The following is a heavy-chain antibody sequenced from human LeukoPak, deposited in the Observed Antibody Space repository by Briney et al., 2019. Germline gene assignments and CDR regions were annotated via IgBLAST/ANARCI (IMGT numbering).Heavy chain of an antibody. CDR2: IYYSGST. J-gene: IGHJ4*02. CDR1: GGSISSYY. D-gene: IGHD4-17*01. V-gene: IGHV4-59*01. CDR3: ARDRDGDYVFDY. Sequence: SETLSLTCTVSGGSISSYYWSWIRQPPGKGLEWIGYIYYSGSTNYNPSLKSRVTISVDTSKNQFSLKLSSVTAADTAVYYCARDRDGDYVFDYWGQGTLVTVSP.